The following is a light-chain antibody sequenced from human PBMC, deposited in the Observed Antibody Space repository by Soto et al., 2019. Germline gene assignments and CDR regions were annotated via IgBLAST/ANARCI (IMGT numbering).Light chain of an antibody. CDR3: QPRCNGPLVS. CDR1: QSVSSY. CDR2: DAT. V-gene: IGKV3-11*01. J-gene: IGKJ5*01. Sequence: EIVLTQSPATLSLSPGEIATLSCRASQSVSSYLAWYQLKPGQAPRLLIYDATTRATGIPARFSDSGSGTDVTITISSLEPEDFDFYYSQPRCNGPLVSFGQATRMETK.